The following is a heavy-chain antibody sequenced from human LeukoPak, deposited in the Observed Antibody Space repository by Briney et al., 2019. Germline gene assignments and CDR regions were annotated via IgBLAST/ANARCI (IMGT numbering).Heavy chain of an antibody. CDR2: INEAGSEK. D-gene: IGHD3-22*01. J-gene: IGHJ4*02. CDR1: GFSVSAYW. V-gene: IGHV3-7*01. CDR3: ARGDSSGSIFDY. Sequence: GGSLRLSCAASGFSVSAYWMSWVRQAPGKGLEWVANINEAGSEKPYVDSVKGRFTISRDNAKNSLYLQMNSPRAEDTAVYYCARGDSSGSIFDYWGQGTLVIVSS.